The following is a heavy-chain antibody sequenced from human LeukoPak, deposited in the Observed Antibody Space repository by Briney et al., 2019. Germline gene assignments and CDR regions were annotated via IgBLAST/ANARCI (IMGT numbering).Heavy chain of an antibody. CDR2: INAGNGNT. CDR3: ATSSLTEQTPTTSEYFQH. J-gene: IGHJ1*01. Sequence: GASVKVSCKASGYTFTSYAMHWVRQAPGQRLEWMGWINAGNGNTKYSQKFQGRVTITRDTSASTAYMELSSLRSEDTAVYYCATSSLTEQTPTTSEYFQHWGQGTLVTVSS. V-gene: IGHV1-3*01. CDR1: GYTFTSYA. D-gene: IGHD1-14*01.